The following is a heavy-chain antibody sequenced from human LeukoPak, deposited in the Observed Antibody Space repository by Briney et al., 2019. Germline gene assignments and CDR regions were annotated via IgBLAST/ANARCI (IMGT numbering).Heavy chain of an antibody. CDR3: ARAPPLGGYYYGMDV. J-gene: IGHJ6*02. Sequence: GSLRLSCAASGFTVSSNYMSWVRQAPGKGLEWVSVIYSGGSTYYADSVKGRFTISRHNSKNTLYLQMNSLRAEDTAVYYCARAPPLGGYYYGMDVWGQGTTVTVPS. CDR1: GFTVSSNY. CDR2: IYSGGST. V-gene: IGHV3-53*04.